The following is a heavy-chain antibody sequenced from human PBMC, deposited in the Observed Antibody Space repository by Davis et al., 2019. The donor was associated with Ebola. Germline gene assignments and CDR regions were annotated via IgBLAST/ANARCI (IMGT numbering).Heavy chain of an antibody. CDR2: ISSDGDTS. CDR1: GLTFSTYA. D-gene: IGHD5-18*01. CDR3: AREDSGPWIQLWQPFDY. V-gene: IGHV3-64*04. J-gene: IGHJ4*02. Sequence: GESLKISCSASGLTFSTYAVHWVRQAPGKGLEYVSAISSDGDTSFYADSVRGRFAISRDNSKNTLYLQMNSLRAEDTAVYYCAREDSGPWIQLWQPFDYWGQGTLVTVSS.